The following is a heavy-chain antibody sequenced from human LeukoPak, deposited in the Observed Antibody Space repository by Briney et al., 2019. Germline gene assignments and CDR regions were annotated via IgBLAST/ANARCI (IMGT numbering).Heavy chain of an antibody. Sequence: ASVKASCKASGYTFTSYYMHWVRQAPGQGLEWMGIINPSGGSTSYAQKFQGRVTMTRDTSTSTVYMELSSLRSEDTAVYYCAREGSGWTIDYWGQGTLVTVSS. CDR3: AREGSGWTIDY. CDR2: INPSGGST. D-gene: IGHD6-19*01. CDR1: GYTFTSYY. V-gene: IGHV1-46*01. J-gene: IGHJ4*02.